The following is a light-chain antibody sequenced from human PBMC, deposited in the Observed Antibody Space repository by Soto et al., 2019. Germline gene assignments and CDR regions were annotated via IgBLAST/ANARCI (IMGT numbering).Light chain of an antibody. CDR3: QQYGSSLTWT. CDR1: QSVSSY. V-gene: IGKV3-20*01. CDR2: DAS. Sequence: EIVLTQSPATLSLSPGERATLSCRASQSVSSYLAWFQHKPGQAPRLLIYDASIRATGIPARFSGSGSGTDFTLTISRLEPEDFAVYYCQQYGSSLTWTFGQGTKVDI. J-gene: IGKJ1*01.